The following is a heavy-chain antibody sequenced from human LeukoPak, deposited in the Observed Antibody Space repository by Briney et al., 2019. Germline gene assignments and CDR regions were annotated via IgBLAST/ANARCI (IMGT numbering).Heavy chain of an antibody. CDR1: GYNFIDYY. CDR3: ARDLAYGDPPSGFDP. Sequence: ASVKVSCKTSGYNFIDYYVYWVRQAPGQRLEWMGWINPNGGGTNYAQKFQGRVTMTRDTSITTAYMELSSLRSDDTAVCFCARDLAYGDPPSGFDPWGQGTLVTVSS. J-gene: IGHJ5*02. D-gene: IGHD4-17*01. V-gene: IGHV1-2*02. CDR2: INPNGGGT.